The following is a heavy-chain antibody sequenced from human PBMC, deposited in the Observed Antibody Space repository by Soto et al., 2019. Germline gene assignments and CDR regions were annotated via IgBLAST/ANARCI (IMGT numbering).Heavy chain of an antibody. CDR2: TYYRSKWYN. Sequence: SQTLSLTCVISGDSVSSNSAAWNWIRQSPSRSLEWLGRTYYRSKWYNDYAVSVKSRITINPDTSKNQFSLQLNSVTPEDTAVYYCSSEYGMYYYDSSGSFDAFDIWGQGTMVTVSS. V-gene: IGHV6-1*01. CDR3: SSEYGMYYYDSSGSFDAFDI. CDR1: GDSVSSNSAA. J-gene: IGHJ3*02. D-gene: IGHD3-22*01.